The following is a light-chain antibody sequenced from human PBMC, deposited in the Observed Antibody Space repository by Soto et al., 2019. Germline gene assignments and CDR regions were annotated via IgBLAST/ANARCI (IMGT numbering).Light chain of an antibody. J-gene: IGKJ5*01. CDR1: QSFSSY. V-gene: IGKV3-11*01. Sequence: EIVLTQSPATLSLSPGERATLSCRASQSFSSYLAWYQQKPGQAPRLLIYDASKRSTGIPAPFSGRGSGTDFHLPISSLEPEDFAVYYCQQRSNWPPVITFGQGTRLAIK. CDR2: DAS. CDR3: QQRSNWPPVIT.